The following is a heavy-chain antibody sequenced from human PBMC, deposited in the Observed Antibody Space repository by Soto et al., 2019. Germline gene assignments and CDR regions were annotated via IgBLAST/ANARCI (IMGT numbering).Heavy chain of an antibody. Sequence: PSETLSLTCTVSGGSISSSSYYWGWIRQPPGKGLEWIGSIYYSGSTYYNPSLKSRATISVDTSKNQFSLKLTSVTAADRAVYYCARGSVDTVDSSGFYEYWGQGTPVTVSS. CDR1: GGSISSSSYY. V-gene: IGHV4-39*01. CDR2: IYYSGST. CDR3: ARGSVDTVDSSGFYEY. J-gene: IGHJ4*02. D-gene: IGHD3-22*01.